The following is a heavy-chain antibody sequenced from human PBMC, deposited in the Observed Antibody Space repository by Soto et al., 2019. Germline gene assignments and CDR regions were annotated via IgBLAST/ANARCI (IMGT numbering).Heavy chain of an antibody. CDR3: ANRRGSGWYTRIMYGMDV. CDR1: GFSLSTSGVG. D-gene: IGHD6-19*01. V-gene: IGHV2-5*02. CDR2: IYWDDDK. J-gene: IGHJ6*02. Sequence: QITLKESGPTLVKPTQTLTLTCTFSGFSLSTSGVGVGWIRQPPGKALEWLALIYWDDDKRHSPSLKSRLTSTKDTSKNQVVLTMTNMDPVDTATYYCANRRGSGWYTRIMYGMDVWGQGTTVTVSS.